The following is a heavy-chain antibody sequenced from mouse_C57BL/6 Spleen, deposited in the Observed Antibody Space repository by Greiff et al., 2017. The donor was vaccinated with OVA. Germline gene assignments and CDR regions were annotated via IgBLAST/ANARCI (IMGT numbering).Heavy chain of an antibody. J-gene: IGHJ2*01. CDR3: ASLYDDDEGGFDY. D-gene: IGHD2-4*01. V-gene: IGHV3-6*01. CDR1: GYSITSGYY. CDR2: ISYDGSN. Sequence: VQLKQSGPGLVKPSPSLSLTCSVTGYSITSGYYWNWIRQFPGNKLEWMGYISYDGSNNYNPSLKNRISITRDTSKNQFFLKLNSVTTEDTATYYCASLYDDDEGGFDYWGQGTTLTVSS.